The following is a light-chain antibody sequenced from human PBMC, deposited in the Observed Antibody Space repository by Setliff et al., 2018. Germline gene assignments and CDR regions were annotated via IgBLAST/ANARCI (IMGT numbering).Light chain of an antibody. CDR1: SSDIGDSYNY. V-gene: IGLV2-14*03. Sequence: QSALTQPASVSGSPGQSITISCIGTSSDIGDSYNYVSWYQHYPGKAPKLMIFDVTNRPSGVSNRLSGSKSGNTASLTVSGLQAEDEALYYCSSYRSSSTLVVFGGGTKVTVL. CDR3: SSYRSSSTLVV. J-gene: IGLJ2*01. CDR2: DVT.